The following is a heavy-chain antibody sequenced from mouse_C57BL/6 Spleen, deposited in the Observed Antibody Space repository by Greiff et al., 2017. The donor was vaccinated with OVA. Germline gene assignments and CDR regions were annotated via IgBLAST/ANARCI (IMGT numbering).Heavy chain of an antibody. CDR2: IHPNSGST. D-gene: IGHD2-1*01. J-gene: IGHJ2*01. CDR1: GYTFTSYW. V-gene: IGHV1-64*01. CDR3: ARSMNYPYYFDY. Sequence: QVQLKQSGAELVKPGASVKLSCKASGYTFTSYWMHWVKQRPGQGLEWIGMIHPNSGSTNYNEKFKSKATLTVDKSSSTAYMQLSSLTSEDSAVYYCARSMNYPYYFDYWGQGTTLTVSS.